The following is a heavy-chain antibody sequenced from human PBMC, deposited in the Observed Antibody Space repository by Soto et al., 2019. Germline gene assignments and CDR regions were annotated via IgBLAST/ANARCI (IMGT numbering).Heavy chain of an antibody. D-gene: IGHD3-16*01. CDR3: ARTLTYDYIWGSSRYYFDY. J-gene: IGHJ4*02. CDR2: MNPNSGNT. CDR1: GYTFTSYD. V-gene: IGHV1-8*01. Sequence: ASVKVSCKASGYTFTSYDINWVRQATGQGLEWMGWMNPNSGNTGYGQKFQGRVTMTRNTSISTAYMELSSLRSEDTAVYYCARTLTYDYIWGSSRYYFDYWGQGTLVTVSS.